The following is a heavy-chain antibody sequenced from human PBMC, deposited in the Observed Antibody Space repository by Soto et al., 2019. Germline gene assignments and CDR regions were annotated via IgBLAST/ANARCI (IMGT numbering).Heavy chain of an antibody. J-gene: IGHJ4*02. V-gene: IGHV1-18*04. CDR2: IDTSNGYT. CDR1: GYSFTRYP. Sequence: QVQVVQSGAEVKKPGASVKVSCKASGYSFTRYPLSWVRQAPGQGLEWMGWIDTSNGYTNYAQNLQGRVTITTDTSTSTVTMELRSLRSDDTALYYCARCATSCYSGFEYWGQGTLVTVSS. CDR3: ARCATSCYSGFEY. D-gene: IGHD2-15*01.